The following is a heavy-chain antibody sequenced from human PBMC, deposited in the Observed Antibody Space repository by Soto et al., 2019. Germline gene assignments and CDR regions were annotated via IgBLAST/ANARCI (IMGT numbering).Heavy chain of an antibody. CDR2: IDPSDSYT. CDR3: ARHEGLHSMSYFAY. V-gene: IGHV5-10-1*01. CDR1: GYSFSNYW. Sequence: GESLKISCKTSGYSFSNYWITWVRQMPGKGLEWMGRIDPSDSYTNYGPPFQGHVTISADKSVTTAYLQWSSLKASDTAMYYCARHEGLHSMSYFAYWGQVTLVTVSS. J-gene: IGHJ4*02. D-gene: IGHD3-10*02.